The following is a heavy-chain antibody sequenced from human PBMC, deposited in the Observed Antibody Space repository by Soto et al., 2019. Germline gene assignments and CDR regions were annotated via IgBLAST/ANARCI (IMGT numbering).Heavy chain of an antibody. CDR2: ISYDGSNK. V-gene: IGHV3-30*18. D-gene: IGHD6-13*01. CDR1: GFTFSSYG. J-gene: IGHJ6*02. Sequence: PGGSLRLSCAASGFTFSSYGMHWVRQAPGKGLEWVAVISYDGSNKYYADSVKGRFTISRDNSKNTLYLQMNSLRAEDTAVYYCAKEYDSSSWYRPAYYYYGMDVWGQGTTVTVSS. CDR3: AKEYDSSSWYRPAYYYYGMDV.